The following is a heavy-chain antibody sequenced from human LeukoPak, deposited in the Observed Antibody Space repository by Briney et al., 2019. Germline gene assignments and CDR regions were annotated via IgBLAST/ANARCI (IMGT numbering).Heavy chain of an antibody. D-gene: IGHD5-24*01. CDR3: ARGGRMASTRPFDH. CDR2: IIPIFGTA. CDR1: GGTLSSYA. V-gene: IGHV1-69*06. J-gene: IGHJ4*02. Sequence: SVKVSCKASGGTLSSYAISWVRQAPGQGLEWMGGIIPIFGTANYAQKFQGRVTITADKSTSTAYMELSSLRSEDTAVYYCARGGRMASTRPFDHWGQGTLVTVSS.